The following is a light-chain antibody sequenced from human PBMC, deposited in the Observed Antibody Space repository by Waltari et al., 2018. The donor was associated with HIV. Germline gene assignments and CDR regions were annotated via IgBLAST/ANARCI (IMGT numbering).Light chain of an antibody. CDR2: EVS. V-gene: IGLV2-23*02. J-gene: IGLJ2*01. CDR3: CAYAGSTTYVI. CDR1: SSDVGGYNL. Sequence: QSALTQPASVSGSPGQSITISCTGTSSDVGGYNLVSWYQHHPGKAPKLMIYEVSKRPSGVSNRCSGSKSGNTASLTIPGLQAEDEAEYYCCAYAGSTTYVIFGGGTKLTVL.